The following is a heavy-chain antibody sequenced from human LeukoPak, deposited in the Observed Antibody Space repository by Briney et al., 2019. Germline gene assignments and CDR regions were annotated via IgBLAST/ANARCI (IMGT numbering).Heavy chain of an antibody. J-gene: IGHJ4*02. CDR1: GFTVSSNY. CDR2: IYSGGST. D-gene: IGHD1-1*01. Sequence: GGSLRLACAVSGFTVSSNYMSWVRQAPGKGLEWVSVIYSGGSTYYADSVKGRFTISRDNSKNTLYLQMNSLRAEDTAVYYCAKSKQLAPWDYWGQGTLVTVSS. V-gene: IGHV3-53*01. CDR3: AKSKQLAPWDY.